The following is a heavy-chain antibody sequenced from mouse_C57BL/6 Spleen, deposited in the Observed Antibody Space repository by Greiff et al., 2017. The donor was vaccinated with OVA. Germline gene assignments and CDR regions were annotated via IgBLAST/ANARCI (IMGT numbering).Heavy chain of an antibody. V-gene: IGHV1-54*01. Sequence: VKLQESGAELVRPGTSVKVSCKASGYAFTNYLIEWVKQRPGQGLEWIGVINPGSGGTNYNEKFKGKATLTADKSSSTAYMQLSSLTSEDSAVYFCAREGDDYDGGAYFDYWGQGTTLTVSS. CDR2: INPGSGGT. CDR3: AREGDDYDGGAYFDY. J-gene: IGHJ2*01. D-gene: IGHD2-4*01. CDR1: GYAFTNYL.